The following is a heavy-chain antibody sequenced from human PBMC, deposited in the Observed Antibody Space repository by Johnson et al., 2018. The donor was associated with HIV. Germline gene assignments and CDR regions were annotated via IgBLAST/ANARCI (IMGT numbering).Heavy chain of an antibody. CDR2: ISHDGTNN. Sequence: VQLVESGGGVVQPGRSLRLSCAASGFTFSIYDIHWVRQAPGKGLEWVAMISHDGTNNFYADSVKGRFTISRENAKNSLYLQMNSLRAGDTAVYYCARQVYCSSTSCSSAFDIWGQGTVVTVSS. CDR1: GFTFSIYD. D-gene: IGHD2-2*01. CDR3: ARQVYCSSTSCSSAFDI. V-gene: IGHV3-30*03. J-gene: IGHJ3*02.